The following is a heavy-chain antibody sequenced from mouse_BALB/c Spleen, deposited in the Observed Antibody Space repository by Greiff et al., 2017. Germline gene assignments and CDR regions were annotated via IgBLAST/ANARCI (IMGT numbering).Heavy chain of an antibody. CDR2: INPSTGYT. J-gene: IGHJ3*01. CDR3: ARSVVESPWFAY. CDR1: GYTFTSYW. D-gene: IGHD1-1*01. V-gene: IGHV1-7*01. Sequence: QVQLQQSGAELAKPGASVKMSCKASGYTFTSYWMHWVKQRPGQGLEWIGYINPSTGYTEYNQKFKDKATLTADKSSSTAYMQLSSLTSEDSAVYYCARSVVESPWFAYWGQGTLVTVSA.